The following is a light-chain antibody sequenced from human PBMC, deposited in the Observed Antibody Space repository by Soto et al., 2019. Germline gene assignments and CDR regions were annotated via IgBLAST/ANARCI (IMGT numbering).Light chain of an antibody. J-gene: IGLJ1*01. CDR2: DVG. Sequence: QSVLTQPASVSGSPGQSITISCTGTHSDIGNYNYVSWYQHLPGKAPKLMIYDVGSRPSGVSSRFSGSKSGNTASLGISGLQAEDEADYYCNSYREDHPRFYVFGTGTKVTVL. V-gene: IGLV2-14*03. CDR3: NSYREDHPRFYV. CDR1: HSDIGNYNY.